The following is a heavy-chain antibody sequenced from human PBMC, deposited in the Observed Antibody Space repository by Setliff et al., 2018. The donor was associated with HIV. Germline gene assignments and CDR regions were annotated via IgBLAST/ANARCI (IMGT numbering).Heavy chain of an antibody. D-gene: IGHD6-13*01. CDR2: IIPNSGGT. Sequence: GASVKVSCKASGYTFTGYYLHWVRQAPGQGLEWMGWIIPNSGGTNYAQKFQGWVTMTRDTSISTTYMEPSRLRSDDTAVYYCARGGIAAAGTLNYYYYGLDVWGQGTTVTVTS. CDR1: GYTFTGYY. J-gene: IGHJ6*02. V-gene: IGHV1-2*04. CDR3: ARGGIAAAGTLNYYYYGLDV.